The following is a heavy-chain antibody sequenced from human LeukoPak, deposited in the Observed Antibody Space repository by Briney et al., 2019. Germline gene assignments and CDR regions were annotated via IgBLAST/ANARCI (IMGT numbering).Heavy chain of an antibody. J-gene: IGHJ4*02. CDR1: GFTFSSYA. Sequence: SGGSLRLSCAASGFTFSSYAMSWVRQAPGKGLEWVSAISGGGGSTYYADSVKGRFTISRDNSKNTLYLQMNSLRAEDTAVYYCAKDLGVATADPVDYWGQGTLVTVSS. D-gene: IGHD2-15*01. V-gene: IGHV3-23*01. CDR2: ISGGGGST. CDR3: AKDLGVATADPVDY.